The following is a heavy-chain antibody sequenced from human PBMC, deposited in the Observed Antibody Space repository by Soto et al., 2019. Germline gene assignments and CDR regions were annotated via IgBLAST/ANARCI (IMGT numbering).Heavy chain of an antibody. Sequence: ASVKVSCKASGYSFTGYCMHWVRQSPGQGHEWMGWINPNSRGTNYAQRVQRRVTMTMDTSISTAYMELSSLSSDDTAVYYCARDDDGGYSYYCYYAMDVWGQGTTVTVSS. CDR1: GYSFTGYC. CDR2: INPNSRGT. D-gene: IGHD1-26*01. J-gene: IGHJ6*02. V-gene: IGHV1-2*02. CDR3: ARDDDGGYSYYCYYAMDV.